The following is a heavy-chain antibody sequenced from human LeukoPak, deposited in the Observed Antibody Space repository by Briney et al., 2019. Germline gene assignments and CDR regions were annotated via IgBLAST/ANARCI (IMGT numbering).Heavy chain of an antibody. D-gene: IGHD1-1*01. Sequence: ASAKVSCKASGYTFTGYYMHWVRQAPGQGLEWMGRINPNSGGTNYAQKFQGRVTMTRDTSISTAYMELTRLRSDDTAVYYCARGTEYYFDYWGQGTLVTVSS. CDR1: GYTFTGYY. J-gene: IGHJ4*02. V-gene: IGHV1-2*06. CDR2: INPNSGGT. CDR3: ARGTEYYFDY.